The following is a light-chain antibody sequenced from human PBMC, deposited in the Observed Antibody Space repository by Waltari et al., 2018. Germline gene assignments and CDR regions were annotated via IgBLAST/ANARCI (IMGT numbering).Light chain of an antibody. CDR3: SSYISSSTLEL. J-gene: IGLJ2*01. CDR2: DVS. V-gene: IGLV2-14*03. Sequence: QSALTQPASVSGSPGQSITIPCTGTSSDVGGYNYVPWYQQHPAKAPKLMIYDVSNRPSGVSNRFSGSKSGNTASLTISGLQAEDEADYYCSSYISSSTLELFGGGTSLTVL. CDR1: SSDVGGYNY.